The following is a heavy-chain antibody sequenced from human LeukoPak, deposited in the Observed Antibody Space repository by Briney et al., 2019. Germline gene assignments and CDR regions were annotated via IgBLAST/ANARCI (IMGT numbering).Heavy chain of an antibody. J-gene: IGHJ6*02. CDR3: ARWVSGWDV. Sequence: LTGGSLRLSCAASGFSCSIYWMSWVRQAPGKGLEWVASLKQDGSEKYYVDSVKGRFTISRDNAKNSLSLQINSLRAEDTAVYYCARWVSGWDVWGQGTTVTVSS. V-gene: IGHV3-7*05. CDR2: LKQDGSEK. CDR1: GFSCSIYW.